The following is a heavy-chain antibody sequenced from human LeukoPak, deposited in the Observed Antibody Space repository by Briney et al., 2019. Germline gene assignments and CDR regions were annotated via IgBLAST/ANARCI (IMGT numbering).Heavy chain of an antibody. CDR3: ARERQNKDFWSGGDY. Sequence: GGSLRLSCAASGFTVSSNYMSWVRQAPGKGLEWVSVIYNGGSTYYADSVMGRFTISRDNSKNTLYLQMNSLRAEDTAVYYCARERQNKDFWSGGDYWGQGTLVTVSS. CDR2: IYNGGST. J-gene: IGHJ4*02. D-gene: IGHD3-3*01. V-gene: IGHV3-53*01. CDR1: GFTVSSNY.